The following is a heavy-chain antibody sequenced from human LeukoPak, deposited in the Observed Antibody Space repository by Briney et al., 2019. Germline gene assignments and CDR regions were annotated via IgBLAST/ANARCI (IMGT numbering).Heavy chain of an antibody. J-gene: IGHJ5*02. V-gene: IGHV4-34*01. Sequence: SETLSLTCAVYDGSFSSYYWTWIRQPPGKGLEWIGEINHSGITNYRPSLKSRVTISLNTSKNQFSLKLTSVTTADTAVYYCARDGGSNNYWFDPWGQGTLVTVSS. CDR3: ARDGGSNNYWFDP. CDR1: DGSFSSYY. D-gene: IGHD4-23*01. CDR2: INHSGIT.